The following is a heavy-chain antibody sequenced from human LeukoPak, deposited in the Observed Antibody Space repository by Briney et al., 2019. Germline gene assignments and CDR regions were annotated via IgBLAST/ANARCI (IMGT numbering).Heavy chain of an antibody. V-gene: IGHV3-66*02. CDR2: IYTGGST. Sequence: PGGSLRLSCAASGFTVSSKYMNWVRQAPGKGLGWVSVIYTGGSTYYADSVKGRFTISRDNSKNTVYLQMNSLKAEDTAMYYCAGEGGTFAYYFDDWGQGTLVTVSS. D-gene: IGHD2/OR15-2a*01. CDR1: GFTVSSKY. J-gene: IGHJ4*02. CDR3: AGEGGTFAYYFDD.